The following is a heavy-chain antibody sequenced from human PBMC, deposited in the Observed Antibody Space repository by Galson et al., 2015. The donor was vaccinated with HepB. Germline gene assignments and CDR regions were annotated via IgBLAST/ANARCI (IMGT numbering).Heavy chain of an antibody. CDR3: AKDRVGTSTSNYFDY. CDR1: GFTFSSYA. Sequence: SLRLSCAVSGFTFSSYAMNWVRQAPGKGLEWVSAISGSGGSTYYADSVKGRFTISRDNFKNTLYLQMNSLRAEDTAVYYCAKDRVGTSTSNYFDYWGQGTLVTVSS. D-gene: IGHD2-2*01. CDR2: ISGSGGST. J-gene: IGHJ4*02. V-gene: IGHV3-23*01.